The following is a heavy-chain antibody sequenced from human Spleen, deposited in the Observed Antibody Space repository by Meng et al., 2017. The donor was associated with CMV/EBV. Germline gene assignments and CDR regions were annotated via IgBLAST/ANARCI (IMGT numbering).Heavy chain of an antibody. CDR1: GASISSYY. Sequence: SETLSLTCTVSGASISSYYWSWIRQPPGRGLEWIGNIPYSGSSNYNPPLKGRVTMSVATSEDQFSLRLNSVTAADTAVYYCARGHTNSGSFVGYYAMDVWGQGATVTVSS. CDR2: IPYSGSS. J-gene: IGHJ6*02. V-gene: IGHV4-59*01. D-gene: IGHD1-26*01. CDR3: ARGHTNSGSFVGYYAMDV.